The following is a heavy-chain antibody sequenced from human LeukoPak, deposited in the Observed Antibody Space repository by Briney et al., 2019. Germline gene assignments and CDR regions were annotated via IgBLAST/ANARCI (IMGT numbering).Heavy chain of an antibody. CDR3: ASLRFASFDY. CDR2: IKQDGSEK. J-gene: IGHJ4*02. V-gene: IGHV3-7*01. D-gene: IGHD3-3*01. CDR1: GFTFSSYG. Sequence: GGSLRLSCAASGFTFSSYGMHWVRQAPGKGLEWVANIKQDGSEKYYVDSVKGRFTISRDNAKNSLYLQMNSLRAEDTAVYYCASLRFASFDYWGQGTLVTVSS.